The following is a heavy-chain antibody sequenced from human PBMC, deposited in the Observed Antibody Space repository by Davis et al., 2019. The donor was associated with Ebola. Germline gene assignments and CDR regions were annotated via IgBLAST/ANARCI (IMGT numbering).Heavy chain of an antibody. CDR2: INPSGGST. J-gene: IGHJ4*02. D-gene: IGHD3-22*01. CDR1: GYTFTSYD. CDR3: ARGRGHYESSGGDF. Sequence: ASVKVSCKASGYTFTSYDINWVRQAPGQGLEWMGIINPSGGSTSYAQKFQGRVTMTRDTSTRTVYMELSSLRSEDTAVYYCARGRGHYESSGGDFWGQGTLVTVSS. V-gene: IGHV1-46*01.